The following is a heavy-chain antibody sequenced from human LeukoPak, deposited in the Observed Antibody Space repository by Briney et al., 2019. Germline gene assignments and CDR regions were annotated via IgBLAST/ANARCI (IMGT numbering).Heavy chain of an antibody. V-gene: IGHV5-51*01. CDR2: IYPGDSDI. Sequence: GESLKLSCKGSGYSFPSYWLGWVRPMPGTGLEWMGIIYPGDSDIRYSPSFQGQVTISADKPISTAYLQWSSRKASGTAMYYCAREGDSSGYYHSFDYWGQGTLVTVSS. CDR1: GYSFPSYW. J-gene: IGHJ4*02. D-gene: IGHD3-22*01. CDR3: AREGDSSGYYHSFDY.